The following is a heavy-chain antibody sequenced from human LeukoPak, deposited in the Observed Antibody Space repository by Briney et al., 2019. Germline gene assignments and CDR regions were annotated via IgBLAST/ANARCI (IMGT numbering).Heavy chain of an antibody. CDR1: GGSFSGYY. Sequence: SETLSLTCAVYGGSFSGYYWSWIRQPPGKGLEWIGEINHSGSTNYNPSLESRVTISVDTSKNQFSLKLSSVTAADTAVYYCARVVPPYYYGSGSYYNVYGMDVWGQGTTVTVSS. CDR2: INHSGST. J-gene: IGHJ6*02. V-gene: IGHV4-34*01. D-gene: IGHD3-10*01. CDR3: ARVVPPYYYGSGSYYNVYGMDV.